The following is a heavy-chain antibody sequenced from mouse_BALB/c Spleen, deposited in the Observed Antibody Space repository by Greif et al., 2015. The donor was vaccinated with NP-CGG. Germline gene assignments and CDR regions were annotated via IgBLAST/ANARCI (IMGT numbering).Heavy chain of an antibody. Sequence: VQLQESGAELVKPGTSVKLSCKASGYNFTSYWINWVKLRPGQGLEWIGDIYPGSGSTNYNEKFKSKATLTVDTSSSTAYMQLSSLASEDSALYYCARTGGKRLYFDVWGAGTTVTVSS. CDR3: ARTGGKRLYFDV. J-gene: IGHJ1*01. CDR1: GYNFTSYW. CDR2: IYPGSGST. V-gene: IGHV1-55*01. D-gene: IGHD2-1*01.